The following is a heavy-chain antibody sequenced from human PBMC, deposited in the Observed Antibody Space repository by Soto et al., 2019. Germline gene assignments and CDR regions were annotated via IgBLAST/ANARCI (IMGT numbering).Heavy chain of an antibody. CDR2: INSDGTIS. J-gene: IGHJ6*02. CDR1: GFTFDTYW. Sequence: GGSLRLSCAASGFTFDTYWMNWVRQAPGKGPERLSGINSDGTISSYADSVKGRFTISRDNARNTLSLQMNSLRADDTAVYYCARLSGDHSAFFSYGMDAWGQGTTVTVSS. V-gene: IGHV3-74*01. D-gene: IGHD2-21*01. CDR3: ARLSGDHSAFFSYGMDA.